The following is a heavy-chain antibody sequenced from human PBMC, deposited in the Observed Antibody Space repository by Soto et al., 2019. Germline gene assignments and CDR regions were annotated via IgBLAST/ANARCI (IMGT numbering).Heavy chain of an antibody. CDR3: AKEVGPTNIAVAGYYSYGMDV. CDR2: ISFDGSNK. J-gene: IGHJ6*02. D-gene: IGHD6-19*01. CDR1: GFTFSSYG. Sequence: PGGSLRLSCAASGFTFSSYGMHWVRQAPGKALEWVALISFDGSNKYYADSVKGRFTISRDNSKTTLYLQMNSLRLEDTAVYYCAKEVGPTNIAVAGYYSYGMDVWGPATTVTVSS. V-gene: IGHV3-30*18.